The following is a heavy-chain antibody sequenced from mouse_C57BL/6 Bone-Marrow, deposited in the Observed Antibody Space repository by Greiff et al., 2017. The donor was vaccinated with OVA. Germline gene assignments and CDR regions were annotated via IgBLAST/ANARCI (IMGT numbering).Heavy chain of an antibody. D-gene: IGHD1-2*01. CDR1: GYTFTSYG. CDR2: IYPRSGNT. Sequence: VQRVESGAELARPGASVKLSCKASGYTFTSYGISWVKQRTGQGLEWIGEIYPRSGNTYYNEKFKGKATLAADKSSSTAYMELRSLTSEDSAVYFCARSGTTAHYWGQGTTLTVSS. CDR3: ARSGTTAHY. V-gene: IGHV1-81*01. J-gene: IGHJ2*01.